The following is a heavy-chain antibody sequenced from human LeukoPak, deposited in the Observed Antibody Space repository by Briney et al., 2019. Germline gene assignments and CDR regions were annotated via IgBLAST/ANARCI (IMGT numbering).Heavy chain of an antibody. CDR1: GFTVSSNY. V-gene: IGHV3-53*01. D-gene: IGHD1-26*01. CDR3: AKGIEGATWKVFDY. Sequence: GGSLRLSCAASGFTVSSNYMRWVRQAPGKGLEWVSVIYSGGSTYYADSVKGRFTISRDNSKNTLYLQMNSLRAEDTAVYYCAKGIEGATWKVFDYWGQGTLVTVSS. J-gene: IGHJ4*02. CDR2: IYSGGST.